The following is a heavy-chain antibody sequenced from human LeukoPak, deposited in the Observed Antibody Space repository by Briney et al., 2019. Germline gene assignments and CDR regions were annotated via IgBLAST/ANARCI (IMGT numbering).Heavy chain of an antibody. D-gene: IGHD2-15*01. J-gene: IGHJ6*02. CDR1: GYTFTGYY. V-gene: IGHV1-2*02. CDR2: INPNSGGT. CDR3: ARDRRCSGGSCYSGPYGMDV. Sequence: ASVKVSCKASGYTFTGYYMHWVRQAPGQGLEWMGWINPNSGGTNYAQKFQGRVTMTRDTSISTAYMELSRLRSDDTDVYYCARDRRCSGGSCYSGPYGMDVWGQGTTVTVSS.